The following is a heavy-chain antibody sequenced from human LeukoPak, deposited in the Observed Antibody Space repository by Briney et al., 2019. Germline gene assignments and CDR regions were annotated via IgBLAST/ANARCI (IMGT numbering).Heavy chain of an antibody. CDR2: INHSGST. D-gene: IGHD3-22*01. J-gene: IGHJ4*02. V-gene: IGHV4-34*01. CDR1: GGSFSGYY. Sequence: SETLSLTCAVYGGSFSGYYWSWIRQPSGKGLEWIGEINHSGSTNCNPSLKSRVTISVDTSKNQFSLKLSSVTAADTAVYYCARRVTMIVVAPRGFDYWGQGTLVTVSS. CDR3: ARRVTMIVVAPRGFDY.